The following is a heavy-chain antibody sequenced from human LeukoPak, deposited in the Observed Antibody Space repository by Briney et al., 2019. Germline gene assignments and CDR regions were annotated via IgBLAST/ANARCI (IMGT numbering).Heavy chain of an antibody. CDR3: ARGDRSAVFDY. Sequence: GGSLRLSCAASGFTFSSFNMNWVRQAPGKGLEWVSSISSGGTYTYYADSVKGRFTISRENTKNSLFLQMNSLRAEDTAIYYCARGDRSAVFDYWGQGTLVTVSS. J-gene: IGHJ4*02. CDR1: GFTFSSFN. D-gene: IGHD6-13*01. V-gene: IGHV3-21*01. CDR2: ISSGGTYT.